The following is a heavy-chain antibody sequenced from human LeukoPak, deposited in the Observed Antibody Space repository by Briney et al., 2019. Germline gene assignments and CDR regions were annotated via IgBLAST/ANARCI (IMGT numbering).Heavy chain of an antibody. D-gene: IGHD5-24*01. Sequence: GESLKISCQGLGYSFTNYWIGWVRQMPGKGLEWMGIINPGDSDVRYSPSFQGQATISADKSISTAYLQWSSLKASDTAMYYCARQGQRWLPSVWGQGTLVTVSS. CDR3: ARQGQRWLPSV. CDR1: GYSFTNYW. J-gene: IGHJ4*02. CDR2: INPGDSDV. V-gene: IGHV5-51*01.